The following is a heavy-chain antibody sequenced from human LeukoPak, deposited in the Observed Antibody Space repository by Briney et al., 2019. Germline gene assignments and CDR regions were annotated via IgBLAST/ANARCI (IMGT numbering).Heavy chain of an antibody. CDR1: GGTFSSYA. D-gene: IGHD2-15*01. CDR3: ARDARDIVVVVAAHHDY. V-gene: IGHV1-69*04. Sequence: SVKVSCKASGGTFSSYAISWVRQAPGQGLEWMGRIIPIPGIANYAQKVQGRVTITADKSTSTAYMERSSLRSEDTAVYYCARDARDIVVVVAAHHDYWGQGTLVTVSS. J-gene: IGHJ4*02. CDR2: IIPIPGIA.